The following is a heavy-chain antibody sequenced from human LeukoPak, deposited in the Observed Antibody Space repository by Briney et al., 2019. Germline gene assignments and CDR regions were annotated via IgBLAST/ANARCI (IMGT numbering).Heavy chain of an antibody. Sequence: SETLSLTCTVSGGSISSYYWRWIRQPPGKGLEWIGYIYYSGSTNYNPSLKSRVTISVDTSKNQFSLKLSSVTAADTAVYYCARVTYSSGWYEGKYYFDYWGQGTLVTVSS. D-gene: IGHD6-19*01. V-gene: IGHV4-59*01. J-gene: IGHJ4*02. CDR2: IYYSGST. CDR3: ARVTYSSGWYEGKYYFDY. CDR1: GGSISSYY.